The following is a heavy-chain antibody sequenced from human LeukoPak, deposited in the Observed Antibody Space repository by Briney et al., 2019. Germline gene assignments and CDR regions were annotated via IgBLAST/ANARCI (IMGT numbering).Heavy chain of an antibody. J-gene: IGHJ4*02. CDR3: AKGDYYFDY. CDR1: GFTFSSYG. CDR2: ISYDGSNK. Sequence: PGRSLRLSCAASGFTFSSYGMHWVRQAPGKGLEWVAVISYDGSNKYYADSVKGRFTISRDNSKNTLYLQMNSLRAEDTAVYYCAKGDYYFDYWGQGTLVTVSS. V-gene: IGHV3-30*18.